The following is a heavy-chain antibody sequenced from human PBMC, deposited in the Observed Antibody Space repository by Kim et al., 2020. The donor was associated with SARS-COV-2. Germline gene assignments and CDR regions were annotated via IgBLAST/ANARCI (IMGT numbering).Heavy chain of an antibody. CDR3: ARGRWELRIPPYNWFDP. V-gene: IGHV3-30*01. Sequence: GKGRFTISRDNSKNTLYLQMNSLRAEDTAVYYCARGRWELRIPPYNWFDPWGQGTLVTVSS. D-gene: IGHD1-26*01. J-gene: IGHJ5*02.